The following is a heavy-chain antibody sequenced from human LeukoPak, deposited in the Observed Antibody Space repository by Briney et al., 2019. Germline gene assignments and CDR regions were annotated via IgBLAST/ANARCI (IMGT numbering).Heavy chain of an antibody. CDR2: VSGRDDST. J-gene: IGHJ4*02. CDR1: GFTFSNYA. V-gene: IGHV3-23*01. CDR3: AKWGDYDILTGYYDSDY. D-gene: IGHD3-9*01. Sequence: GGSLRLSCAASGFTFSNYAMSWVRQAPGKGLEWVSAVSGRDDSTYYADSVKGRFTISRDNSKNTLYLQMNSLRAEDKAVYYCAKWGDYDILTGYYDSDYWGQGTLVTVSS.